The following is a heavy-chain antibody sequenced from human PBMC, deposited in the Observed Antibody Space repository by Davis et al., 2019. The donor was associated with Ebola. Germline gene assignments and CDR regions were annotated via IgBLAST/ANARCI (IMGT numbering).Heavy chain of an antibody. V-gene: IGHV1-3*01. CDR1: GYIFTSYA. D-gene: IGHD3-10*01. CDR3: AREGVLWFGELLYYYYGMDV. CDR2: INAGNGNT. J-gene: IGHJ6*02. Sequence: ASVPVSCKASGYIFTSYAMHWVRQAPGQRLEWMGWINAGNGNTKYSQKFQGRVTITRDTSASTAYMELSSLRSEDTAVYYCAREGVLWFGELLYYYYGMDVWGQGTTVTVSS.